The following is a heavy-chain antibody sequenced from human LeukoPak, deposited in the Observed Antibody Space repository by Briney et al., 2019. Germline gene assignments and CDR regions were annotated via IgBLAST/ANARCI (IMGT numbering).Heavy chain of an antibody. V-gene: IGHV3-53*01. Sequence: GGSLRLSCAVSGFTVRSNYMSWVRQAPGKGLEWVSIIYGGGSVFYADSVKGRFTISRDNSKNTLYLQMNSLRGEDTAVYYCARREGSSGWYWDGYYYYYYMDVWGKGTTVTVSS. J-gene: IGHJ6*03. D-gene: IGHD6-19*01. CDR1: GFTVRSNY. CDR3: ARREGSSGWYWDGYYYYYYMDV. CDR2: IYGGGSV.